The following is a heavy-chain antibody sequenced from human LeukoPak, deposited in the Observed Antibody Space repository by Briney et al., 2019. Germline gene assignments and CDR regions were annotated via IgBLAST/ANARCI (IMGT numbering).Heavy chain of an antibody. V-gene: IGHV4-39*01. CDR1: GGSISSSSYY. J-gene: IGHJ4*02. Sequence: NPSETLSLTCTVSGGSISSSSYYWGWIRQPPGKGLEWIGRMYFSGSTYYNPSLKSRVTISVDTSKNQFSLKLSSVTAADTAVYYCARHDDNTAMVTYNFDYWGQGTLVTVSS. D-gene: IGHD5-18*01. CDR3: ARHDDNTAMVTYNFDY. CDR2: MYFSGST.